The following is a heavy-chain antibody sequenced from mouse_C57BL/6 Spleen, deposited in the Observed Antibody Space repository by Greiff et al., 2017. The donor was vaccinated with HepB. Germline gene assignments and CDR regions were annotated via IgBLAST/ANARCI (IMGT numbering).Heavy chain of an antibody. D-gene: IGHD1-2*01. Sequence: EVQGVESGGGLVQPGGSLKLSCAASGFTFSDYGMAWVRQAPRKGPEWVAFISNLAYSIYYADTVTGRFTISRENAKNTLYLEMSSLRSEDTAMYYCARGGITTAPYAMDYWGQGTSVTVSS. CDR1: GFTFSDYG. V-gene: IGHV5-15*01. J-gene: IGHJ4*01. CDR2: ISNLAYSI. CDR3: ARGGITTAPYAMDY.